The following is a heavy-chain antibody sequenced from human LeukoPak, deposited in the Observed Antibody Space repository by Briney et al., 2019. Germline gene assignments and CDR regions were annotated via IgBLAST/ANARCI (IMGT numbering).Heavy chain of an antibody. J-gene: IGHJ4*02. CDR3: ARVWGSSSVGYYFDY. D-gene: IGHD6-6*01. Sequence: SVKVSCKASGGTFSIYGLSWVRQAPGQGLQWMGGIIPIYGTPSHAQQFQGRITITADDSTSTAYMELSRLRSDDTAVYYCARVWGSSSVGYYFDYWGQGTLVTVSS. CDR2: IIPIYGTP. V-gene: IGHV1-69*13. CDR1: GGTFSIYG.